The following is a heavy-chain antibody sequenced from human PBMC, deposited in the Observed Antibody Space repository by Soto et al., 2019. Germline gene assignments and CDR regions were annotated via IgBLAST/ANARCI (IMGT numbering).Heavy chain of an antibody. CDR1: GFTFSSYA. CDR3: ARGSPMVRGVTFDY. Sequence: GVSLRLSCAASGFTFSSYAMHWVRQAPGKGLEWVAVISYDGSNKYYADSVKGRFTISRDNSKNTLYLQMNSLRAEDTAVYYCARGSPMVRGVTFDYWGQGTLVTVSS. V-gene: IGHV3-30-3*01. CDR2: ISYDGSNK. J-gene: IGHJ4*02. D-gene: IGHD3-10*01.